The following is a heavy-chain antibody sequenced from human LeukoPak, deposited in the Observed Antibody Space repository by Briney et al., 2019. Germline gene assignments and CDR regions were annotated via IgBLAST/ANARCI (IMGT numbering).Heavy chain of an antibody. J-gene: IGHJ5*02. V-gene: IGHV4-39*07. D-gene: IGHD5-12*01. CDR3: ARLAARWGSATMRGIGWFDP. CDR2: INHSGST. CDR1: GGSISSSSYY. Sequence: SETLSLTCTVSGGSISSSSYYWGWIRQPPGKGLEWIGEINHSGSTNYNPSLKSRVTISVDTSKNQFSLKLSSVTAADTAVYYCARLAARWGSATMRGIGWFDPWGQGTLVTVSS.